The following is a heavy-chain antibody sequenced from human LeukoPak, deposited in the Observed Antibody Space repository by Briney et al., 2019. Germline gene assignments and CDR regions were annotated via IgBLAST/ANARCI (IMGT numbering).Heavy chain of an antibody. CDR1: GFTFSSYA. CDR2: ISGSGGSA. Sequence: PGGSLRLSCAASGFTFSSYAMSWVRQAPGKGLEWVSAISGSGGSAYYAASVKGRFTITRDNSKSTLNLQMNSLRAEDTAVYYCAKDPYSGSYFDFWGQGTLVTVSS. CDR3: AKDPYSGSYFDF. J-gene: IGHJ4*02. D-gene: IGHD1-26*01. V-gene: IGHV3-23*01.